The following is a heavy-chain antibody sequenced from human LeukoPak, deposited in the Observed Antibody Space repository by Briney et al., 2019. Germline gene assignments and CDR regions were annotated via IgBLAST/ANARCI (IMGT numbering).Heavy chain of an antibody. V-gene: IGHV4-59*01. Sequence: SETLSLTCAVYGGSFSGYYWSWIRQPPGKGLEWIGYISSSGSTSDNPSLKSRVTISLDTSKNQFSLKVNSVTAADTAVYYCARDHYGSGSYKFSGGRPDYWGQGTLVTVSS. CDR3: ARDHYGSGSYKFSGGRPDY. J-gene: IGHJ4*02. CDR1: GGSFSGYY. CDR2: ISSSGST. D-gene: IGHD3-10*01.